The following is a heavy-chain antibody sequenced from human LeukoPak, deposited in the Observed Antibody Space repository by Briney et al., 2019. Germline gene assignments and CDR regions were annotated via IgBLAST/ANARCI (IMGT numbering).Heavy chain of an antibody. D-gene: IGHD3/OR15-3a*01. CDR2: IYTSGSP. Sequence: PSQTLSLTCTVSGGSITIGSYYWSWIRQPAGNGLEWLGRIYTSGSPPYNPPLKSRVPISVDTSKNQFSLKLSSVTAADTAVYCWARAYFGTYYMDVWGKGTTVTVSS. CDR1: GGSITIGSYY. V-gene: IGHV4-61*02. J-gene: IGHJ6*03. CDR3: ARAYFGTYYMDV.